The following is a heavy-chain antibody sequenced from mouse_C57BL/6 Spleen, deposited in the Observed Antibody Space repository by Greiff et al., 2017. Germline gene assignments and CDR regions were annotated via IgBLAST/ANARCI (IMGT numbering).Heavy chain of an antibody. CDR2: IDPENGDT. J-gene: IGHJ1*03. CDR3: TTGDDHWYFDG. D-gene: IGHD2-3*01. CDR1: GFNIKDDY. Sequence: VQLQQSGAELVMPGASVKLSCTASGFNIKDDYMHWVKQRPEQGLEWIGWIDPENGDTEYASKFQGKATITADTSSNTAYLQLSSLTSEDTAVYYCTTGDDHWYFDGWGTGTTVTVSS. V-gene: IGHV14-4*01.